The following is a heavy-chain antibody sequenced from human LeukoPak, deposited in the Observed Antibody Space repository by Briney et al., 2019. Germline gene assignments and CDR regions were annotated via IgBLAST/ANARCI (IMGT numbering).Heavy chain of an antibody. CDR1: GFTFSTYG. CDR3: AKDYLGASHTFDI. V-gene: IGHV3-30*18. D-gene: IGHD1-26*01. J-gene: IGHJ3*02. Sequence: PGGSLRLSCAASGFTFSTYGMHWVRQAPGKGLEWVAVVSYDGSNKHYTDPVKGRFTISRDNPKNTLYLQMNSLRGEDTAVYYCAKDYLGASHTFDIWGQGTMVTVSS. CDR2: VSYDGSNK.